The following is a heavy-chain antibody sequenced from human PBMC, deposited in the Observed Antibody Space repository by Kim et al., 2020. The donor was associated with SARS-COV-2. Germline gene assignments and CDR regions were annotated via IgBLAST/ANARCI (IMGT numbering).Heavy chain of an antibody. CDR2: IIPIFGTA. D-gene: IGHD3-3*01. CDR1: GGTFSSYA. J-gene: IGHJ4*02. Sequence: SVKVSCKASGGTFSSYAISWVRQAPGQGLEWMGGIIPIFGTANYAQKFQGRVTITADESTSTAYMELSNLRSEDTAVYYCASSPPNYDFWTYYFDYWGQ. CDR3: ASSPPNYDFWTYYFDY. V-gene: IGHV1-69*13.